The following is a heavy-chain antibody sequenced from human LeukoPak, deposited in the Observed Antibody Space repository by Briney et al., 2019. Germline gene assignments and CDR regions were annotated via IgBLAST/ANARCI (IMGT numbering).Heavy chain of an antibody. J-gene: IGHJ4*02. CDR1: GYTFTGYY. CDR3: ASVPGGEVSHFAN. D-gene: IGHD3-16*01. CDR2: INCYSGGT. Sequence: ASVKVSCKASGYTFTGYYIHWVRQAPGQGLEWMGWINCYSGGTKYAQKFQGRVAMTRDTSISTAYMELSRLRSDDTAVYYCASVPGGEVSHFANWGQGTLVTVYS. V-gene: IGHV1-2*02.